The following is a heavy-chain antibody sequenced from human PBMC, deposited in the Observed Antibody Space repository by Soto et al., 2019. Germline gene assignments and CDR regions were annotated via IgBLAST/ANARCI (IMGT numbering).Heavy chain of an antibody. CDR3: ARDFAYFDS. CDR2: VYHTGRT. V-gene: IGHV4-61*01. CDR1: GGSFKSGSYS. Sequence: QVQLQESGPGLVKPSETLSLTCTVSGGSFKSGSYSWSWIRQHPGKGLEWIGYVYHTGRTSYNPSLKSRVSLSMDTSKNQFSLNLDSVTAADTAGYFCARDFAYFDSWGQGTLVTVSS. D-gene: IGHD3-3*01. J-gene: IGHJ4*02.